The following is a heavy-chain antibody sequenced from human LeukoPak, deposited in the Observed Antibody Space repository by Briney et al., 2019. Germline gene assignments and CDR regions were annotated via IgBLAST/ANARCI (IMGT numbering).Heavy chain of an antibody. CDR2: IFHSGST. V-gene: IGHV4-4*02. J-gene: IGHJ4*02. D-gene: IGHD4-23*01. CDR3: ARERGDSSGALDY. CDR1: GGSISSTNW. Sequence: SETLSLTCEVSGGSISSTNWWIWVRQPPGKGLEWIGEIFHSGSTNSNPSPKSRLTISLDKSKNQFSLRLSSVTAADTAVYFCARERGDSSGALDYWGQGTLVTVSS.